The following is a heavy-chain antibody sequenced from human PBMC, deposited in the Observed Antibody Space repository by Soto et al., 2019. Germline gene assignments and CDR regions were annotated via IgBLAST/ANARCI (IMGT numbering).Heavy chain of an antibody. Sequence: ASVKVSCKVSGHKVTELSRYWMRQSPGTGLECMGGFDPKDGLTVYAQNFEGRFTMTEDASTDTADLEVENLRSEDTAVYYCALDVEGGCCSSWFDPWGQGTLVTVSS. D-gene: IGHD2-15*01. CDR1: GHKVTELS. CDR2: FDPKDGLT. CDR3: ALDVEGGCCSSWFDP. J-gene: IGHJ5*02. V-gene: IGHV1-24*01.